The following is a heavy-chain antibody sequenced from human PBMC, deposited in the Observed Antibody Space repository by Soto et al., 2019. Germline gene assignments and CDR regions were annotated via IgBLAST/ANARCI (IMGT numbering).Heavy chain of an antibody. CDR1: GYSFTSYW. CDR3: ASQVVAVAPQDNYSYYGMDV. J-gene: IGHJ6*02. Sequence: PGESLKISCKGSGYSFTSYWIGWVRQMPGKGLEWMGIIYPGDSDTRYSQSFQGQVTISADQSISTACLQWSSRKASDTAMYYCASQVVAVAPQDNYSYYGMDVWCQGPTVTVSS. CDR2: IYPGDSDT. D-gene: IGHD2-2*01. V-gene: IGHV5-51*01.